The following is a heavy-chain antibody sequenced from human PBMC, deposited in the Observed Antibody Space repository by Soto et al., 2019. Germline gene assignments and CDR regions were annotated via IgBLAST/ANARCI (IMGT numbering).Heavy chain of an antibody. V-gene: IGHV5-51*03. Sequence: QLVQSGAAVKEPGESLKIACKGSGFSFTTYWIAWVRQMPGKGLEWMGIIYPGDSKTTYSPSFQGQVTTSADKSISPAYLQWSSLKASDTAMYYCARDLDYGGTAEASDVWGQGTMVTVSS. J-gene: IGHJ3*01. CDR1: GFSFTTYW. D-gene: IGHD4-17*01. CDR3: ARDLDYGGTAEASDV. CDR2: IYPGDSKT.